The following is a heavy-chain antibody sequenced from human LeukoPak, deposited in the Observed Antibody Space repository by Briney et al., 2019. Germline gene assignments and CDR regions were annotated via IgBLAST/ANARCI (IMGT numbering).Heavy chain of an antibody. V-gene: IGHV4-39*01. J-gene: IGHJ4*02. CDR1: GGSISTYY. D-gene: IGHD5-24*01. Sequence: SETLSLTCIVSGGSISTYYWGWIRQPPGKGLEWIGSIYYSGSTYYNPSLKSRVTISVDTSKNQFSLKLSSVTAADTAVYYCARLRWSDGYKAFDYWGQGTLVTVSS. CDR2: IYYSGST. CDR3: ARLRWSDGYKAFDY.